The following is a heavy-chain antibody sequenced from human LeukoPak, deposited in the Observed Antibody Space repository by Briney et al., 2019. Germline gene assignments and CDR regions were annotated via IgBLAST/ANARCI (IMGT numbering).Heavy chain of an antibody. J-gene: IGHJ5*02. V-gene: IGHV4-39*01. Sequence: SETLSLTCAVSGGSISSNSYYWGWIRQPPGKGLEWIGSIYYSGSTYYNPSLKSRVTISVDTSKNQFSLKLSSVTAADTAVYYCAGGGYCSGGSCYFPNWFDPWGQGTLVTVSS. CDR3: AGGGYCSGGSCYFPNWFDP. CDR1: GGSISSNSYY. CDR2: IYYSGST. D-gene: IGHD2-15*01.